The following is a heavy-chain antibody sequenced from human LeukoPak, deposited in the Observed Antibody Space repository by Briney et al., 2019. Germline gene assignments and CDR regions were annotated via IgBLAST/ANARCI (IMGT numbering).Heavy chain of an antibody. CDR3: ARERGPLGYCSGGSCYFDGMDV. D-gene: IGHD2-15*01. Sequence: ASVKVSCKASGYTFTGYYMHWVRQAPGQGLEWMGWINPNSGGTNYAQKFQGWVTMTRDTSISTAYMELSRLRSNDTAVYYCARERGPLGYCSGGSCYFDGMDVWGQGTTVTVSS. CDR2: INPNSGGT. V-gene: IGHV1-2*04. J-gene: IGHJ6*02. CDR1: GYTFTGYY.